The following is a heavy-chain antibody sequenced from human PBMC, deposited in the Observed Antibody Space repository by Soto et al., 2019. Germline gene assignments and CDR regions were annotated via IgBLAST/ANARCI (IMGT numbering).Heavy chain of an antibody. Sequence: QITLNESGPALVKPTQTLTLTCTFSGFSLNTRDVGVGWIRQPPGKALEWLGVVYWDDDKTYSPSLKSRLTITKDPPKNQVVLRMTKMDPVDTATYYCATCMGGVASFWGQGTLVTVSS. J-gene: IGHJ4*02. CDR1: GFSLNTRDVG. V-gene: IGHV2-5*02. D-gene: IGHD3-16*01. CDR3: ATCMGGVASF. CDR2: VYWDDDK.